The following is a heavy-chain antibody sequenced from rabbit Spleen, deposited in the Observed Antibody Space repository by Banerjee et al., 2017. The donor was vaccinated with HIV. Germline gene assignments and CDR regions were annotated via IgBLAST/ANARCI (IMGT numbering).Heavy chain of an antibody. Sequence: SLEVTDGNLVKPGASLTLTCTASGFSLTNNYVMCWVRQAPGKGLEWIACIYTGSGSTYYANWAKGRFTISRTSSTTVTLEMTSLTAADTATYFCARGSAAMTMVITGFYLNLWGQGTLVTVS. V-gene: IGHV1S40*01. J-gene: IGHJ4*01. CDR1: GFSLTNNYV. D-gene: IGHD2-1*01. CDR3: ARGSAAMTMVITGFYLNL. CDR2: IYTGSGST.